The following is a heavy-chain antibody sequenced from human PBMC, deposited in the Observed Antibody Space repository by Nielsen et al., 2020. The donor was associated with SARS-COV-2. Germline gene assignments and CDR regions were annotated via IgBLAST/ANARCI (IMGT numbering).Heavy chain of an antibody. D-gene: IGHD2-2*01. CDR3: ARSRGCSATSCFFDY. Sequence: ASVKVSCKASGYTFTACAIHWVRQDPGQRLEWMGWINSDSGNTKYSQKFRGRVTITRDTSASTAYMELSGLSSEDTAVYYCARSRGCSATSCFFDYWGQGALVTVSS. V-gene: IGHV1-3*04. CDR2: INSDSGNT. J-gene: IGHJ4*02. CDR1: GYTFTACA.